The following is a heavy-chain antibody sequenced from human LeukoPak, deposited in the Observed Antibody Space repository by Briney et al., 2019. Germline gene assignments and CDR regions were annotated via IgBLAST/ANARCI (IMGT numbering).Heavy chain of an antibody. CDR2: FDPEDGET. CDR1: GYTLTELS. V-gene: IGHV1-24*01. J-gene: IGHJ3*02. D-gene: IGHD2-2*01. CDR3: ARYRADIVVVPAVNAFDI. Sequence: ASVKVSCKVSGYTLTELSMHWVRQAPGKGLEWMGGFDPEDGETIYAQKFQGRVTMTEDTSTDTAYMELSSLRSEDTAVYYRARYRADIVVVPAVNAFDIWGQGTMVTVSS.